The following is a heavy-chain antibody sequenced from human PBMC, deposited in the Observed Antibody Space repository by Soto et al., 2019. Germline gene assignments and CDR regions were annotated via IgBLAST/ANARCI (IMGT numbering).Heavy chain of an antibody. D-gene: IGHD4-17*01. CDR2: IVVGSGNT. V-gene: IGHV1-58*01. J-gene: IGHJ4*02. Sequence: QMQLVQSGPEVKKPGTSVKVSCKASGFTFTTSAVQWVRQARGQRLEWIGWIVVGSGNTNYAQKFQERVTITRDMSRSTGYMELSSLRSEDTAVYYCAAGDDYGDYGYYFDYWGQGTRVTVSS. CDR1: GFTFTTSA. CDR3: AAGDDYGDYGYYFDY.